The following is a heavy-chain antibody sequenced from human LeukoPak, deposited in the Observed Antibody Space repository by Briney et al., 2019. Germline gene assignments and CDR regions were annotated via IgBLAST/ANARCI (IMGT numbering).Heavy chain of an antibody. V-gene: IGHV3-30*04. Sequence: GRSLRLSCAASGFTFSSYAMHWVRQAPGMGLEWVAVISYDGSNKYYADSVKGRFTISRDNSKNTLYLQMNSLRAEDTAVYYCARALDYWGQGTLVTVSS. CDR1: GFTFSSYA. J-gene: IGHJ4*02. CDR3: ARALDY. CDR2: ISYDGSNK.